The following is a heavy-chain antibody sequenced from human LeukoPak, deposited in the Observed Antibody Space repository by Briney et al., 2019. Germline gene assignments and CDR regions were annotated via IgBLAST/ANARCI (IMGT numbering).Heavy chain of an antibody. CDR2: INAGNGNT. Sequence: ASVKVSCKASGYTFTSYAMHWVRQAPGQRLEWMGWINAGNGNTKYSQKFQGRVTITRDTSASTAYMELSSLRSEDTAVYYCAREGNLWFRILGWFDPWGQGTLVTVSS. V-gene: IGHV1-3*01. D-gene: IGHD3-10*01. CDR3: AREGNLWFRILGWFDP. J-gene: IGHJ5*02. CDR1: GYTFTSYA.